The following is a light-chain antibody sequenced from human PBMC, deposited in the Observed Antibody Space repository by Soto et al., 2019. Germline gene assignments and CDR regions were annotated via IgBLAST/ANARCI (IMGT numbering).Light chain of an antibody. Sequence: DIQMTQSPSSLSASVGDRVTITCRASQGISNYLTWYQQKPGKAPKLLIYAASTLQSGVPSRFSGSGSGKYFTLTSISLQLDGVATYYCHKDKIAPRTFGQGTKVEIK. V-gene: IGKV1-27*01. J-gene: IGKJ1*01. CDR3: HKDKIAPRT. CDR1: QGISNY. CDR2: AAS.